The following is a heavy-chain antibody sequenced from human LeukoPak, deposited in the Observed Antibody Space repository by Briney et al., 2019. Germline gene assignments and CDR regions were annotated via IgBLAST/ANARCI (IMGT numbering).Heavy chain of an antibody. D-gene: IGHD2-15*01. CDR2: IYYSGST. CDR1: GGSVSSGSYY. CDR3: AGMRGIPLQVVPTSYYYYGMDV. J-gene: IGHJ6*02. V-gene: IGHV4-61*01. Sequence: SETLSLTCTVSGGSVSSGSYYWSWIRQPPGKGLEWIGYIYYSGSTNYNPSLKSRVTISVDTSKNQFSLKLSSVTAADTAVYYCAGMRGIPLQVVPTSYYYYGMDVWGRGTTVTVSS.